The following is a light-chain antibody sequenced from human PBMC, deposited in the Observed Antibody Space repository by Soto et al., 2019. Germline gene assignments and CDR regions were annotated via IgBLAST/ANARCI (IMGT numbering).Light chain of an antibody. CDR3: SSFTSSMTNV. Sequence: QSALTQPASVSGSPGESITISCTGTSSDVGGYNSVSWYQHHPGNAPKLILYDVGHRPSGGSYRFSGSKSGNTASLTISGLHAADEADYFCSSFTSSMTNVFGSGTKLTVL. CDR2: DVG. V-gene: IGLV2-14*03. CDR1: SSDVGGYNS. J-gene: IGLJ1*01.